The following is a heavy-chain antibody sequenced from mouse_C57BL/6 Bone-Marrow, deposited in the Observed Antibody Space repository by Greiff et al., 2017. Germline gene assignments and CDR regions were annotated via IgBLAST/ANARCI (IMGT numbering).Heavy chain of an antibody. CDR1: GFTFSSYS. D-gene: IGHD2-4*01. CDR2: ISDGGSYT. CDR3: AGVCYDYEFYGMDY. V-gene: IGHV5-4*01. J-gene: IGHJ4*01. Sequence: EVQLVESGGGLVKPGGSLKLSCAASGFTFSSYSMSWVRQTPEKRLEWVATISDGGSYTYYPDNVKGRFTISRDNAKDNLYLQLSRLQSEDTAMYYGAGVCYDYEFYGMDYWGQGTSVTVSA.